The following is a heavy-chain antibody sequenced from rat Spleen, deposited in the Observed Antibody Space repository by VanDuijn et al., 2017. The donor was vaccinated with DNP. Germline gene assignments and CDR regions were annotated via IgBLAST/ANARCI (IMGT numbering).Heavy chain of an antibody. Sequence: EVQLVESGGGLVQPGRSLKLSCAASGFTFSTYWMFWIRQVPGKGLEWVTSINADGGSTYYPDSVKGRFTISRDNAENTVYLQMNSLRSEDTATYFCASWSPIAPISTSNYWGQGVMVTVSS. D-gene: IGHD1-2*01. V-gene: IGHV5-58*01. J-gene: IGHJ2*01. CDR1: GFTFSTYW. CDR2: INADGGST. CDR3: ASWSPIAPISTSNY.